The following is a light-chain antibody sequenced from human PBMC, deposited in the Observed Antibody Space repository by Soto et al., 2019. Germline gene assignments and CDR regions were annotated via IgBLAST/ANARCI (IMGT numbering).Light chain of an antibody. CDR2: AAS. CDR1: PSVTNY. CDR3: QQYGSSPRT. Sequence: EIVLTQSPATLSLSAGERVTLSCRASPSVTNYLAWYKQKPGQAPRLLSYAASVRATDTPDRFSGSGSGTEFTVTISRLEPEDFEVYYCQQYGSSPRTFGQGTKVDIK. J-gene: IGKJ1*01. V-gene: IGKV3-20*01.